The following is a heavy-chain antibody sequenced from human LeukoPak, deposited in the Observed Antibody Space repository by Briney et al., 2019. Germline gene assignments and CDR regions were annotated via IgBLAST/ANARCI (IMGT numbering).Heavy chain of an antibody. CDR1: GFTFSDYY. J-gene: IGHJ4*02. V-gene: IGHV3-11*01. D-gene: IGHD1-26*01. Sequence: GGSLRLSCAAPGFTFSDYYMSWIRQAPGKGLEWVSYISGSGSTIYYTDSVRGRFTISRDNAKNSLYLQMNSLRAEDTAVYYCTREALRYDYWGQGTLVTVSS. CDR2: ISGSGSTI. CDR3: TREALRYDY.